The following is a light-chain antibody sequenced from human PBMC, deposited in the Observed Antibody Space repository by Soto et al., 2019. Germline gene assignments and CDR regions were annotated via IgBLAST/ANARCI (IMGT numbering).Light chain of an antibody. CDR3: LQYDTSPPSYT. CDR2: GPS. Sequence: EVVLTQSPGTLSLSPGERATLSCRASQSVIRRYLAWYQQKPGQAPRLLIFGPSSRATGIPDRFSGSGHGTDFTLTISSLEPEDFAGYCCLQYDTSPPSYTFGQGTQLEIK. CDR1: QSVIRRY. J-gene: IGKJ2*01. V-gene: IGKV3-20*01.